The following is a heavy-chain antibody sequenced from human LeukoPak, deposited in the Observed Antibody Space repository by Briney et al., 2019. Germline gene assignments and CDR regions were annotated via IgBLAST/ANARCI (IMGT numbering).Heavy chain of an antibody. CDR3: AKAKYYDILTGPTNHWHFDL. Sequence: GGSLRLSCAASGFTFTNYWMSWVRQAPGKGLELVANIKQDRSEKYYVDSVKGRFTTSRDNAKNSLFLQMNSLRPEDTALYYCAKAKYYDILTGPTNHWHFDLWGRGTLVAVSS. CDR1: GFTFTNYW. D-gene: IGHD3-9*01. CDR2: IKQDRSEK. V-gene: IGHV3-7*03. J-gene: IGHJ2*01.